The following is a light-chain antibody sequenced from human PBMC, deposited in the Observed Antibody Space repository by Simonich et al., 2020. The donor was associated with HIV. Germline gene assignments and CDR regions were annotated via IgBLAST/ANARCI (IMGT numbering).Light chain of an antibody. V-gene: IGLV6-57*03. CDR2: EDN. CDR1: SASIASNY. J-gene: IGLJ2*01. CDR3: QSYDSSNHVV. Sequence: NFMLTQPHSVSESPGKTITISCTRSSASIASNYVQWYQQRPGSAPTTVIYEDNQRPPVVPDRFSGSIDSSSNSASLTISGLKTEDEADYYCQSYDSSNHVVFGGGTKLTVL.